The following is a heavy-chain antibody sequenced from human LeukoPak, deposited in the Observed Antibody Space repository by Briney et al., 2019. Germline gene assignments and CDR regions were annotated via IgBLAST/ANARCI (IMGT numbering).Heavy chain of an antibody. Sequence: GGSLRLSCAASEFTVSTNYMNWVRQAPGKGLEWVSILYSGSDTYYADSVKGRFTISRDSSKNILSLQMNNLRAEDTAVYYCARVGDHFHWYLDLWGRGTLVTVSS. V-gene: IGHV3-53*01. CDR1: EFTVSTNY. D-gene: IGHD3-10*01. CDR3: ARVGDHFHWYLDL. CDR2: LYSGSDT. J-gene: IGHJ2*01.